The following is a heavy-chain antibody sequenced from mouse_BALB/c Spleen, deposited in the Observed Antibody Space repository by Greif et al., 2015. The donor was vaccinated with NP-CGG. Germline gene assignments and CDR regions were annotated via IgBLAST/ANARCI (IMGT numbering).Heavy chain of an antibody. CDR2: ISSGGSYT. J-gene: IGHJ1*01. D-gene: IGHD2-4*01. V-gene: IGHV5-6*02. CDR1: GFTFSSYG. CDR3: ARHEGITTYWYFDV. Sequence: EVKLVESGGDLVKPGGSLKLSCAASGFTFSSYGMSWVRQTPDKRLEWVATISSGGSYTYYPDSVKGRFTISRDNAKNTLYLQMSSLKSEDTAMYYCARHEGITTYWYFDVWGAGTTVTVSS.